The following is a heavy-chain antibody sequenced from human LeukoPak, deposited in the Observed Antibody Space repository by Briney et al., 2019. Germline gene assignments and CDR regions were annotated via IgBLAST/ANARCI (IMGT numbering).Heavy chain of an antibody. CDR3: ARDEDEYGGKD. J-gene: IGHJ4*02. Sequence: PGGSLRLSCAASGFTFSDYYMSWIRQAPGKGLEWVSVIYSGGSTYYADSVKGRFTISRDNSKNTLYLQMNSLRAEDTAVYFCARDEDEYGGKDWGQGTLVTVSS. V-gene: IGHV3-53*01. CDR1: GFTFSDYY. D-gene: IGHD4-23*01. CDR2: IYSGGST.